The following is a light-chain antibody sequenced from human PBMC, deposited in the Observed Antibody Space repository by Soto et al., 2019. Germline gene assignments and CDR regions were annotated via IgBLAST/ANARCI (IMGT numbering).Light chain of an antibody. CDR3: QQYDRYPWT. Sequence: TRVTHSAFTLPASVGDRVTIPCRASQRVXSWLVWYQQKPGKAPKFLXDKASSLETGGPSRLSGSGSGTEFTLTISSRQPDDCASYYCQQYDRYPWTFGQGTKVDIK. J-gene: IGKJ1*01. CDR2: KAS. CDR1: QRVXSW. V-gene: IGKV1-5*03.